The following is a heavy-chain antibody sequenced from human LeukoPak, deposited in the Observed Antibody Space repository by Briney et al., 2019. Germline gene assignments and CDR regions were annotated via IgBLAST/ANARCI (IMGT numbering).Heavy chain of an antibody. CDR3: ARDPALDGYNYFDY. CDR2: IYTSGST. V-gene: IGHV4-61*02. CDR1: GGSISSGSYY. Sequence: SQTLSLTCTVSGGSISSGSYYWSWIRRPAGKGLEWIGRIYTSGSTNYNPSLKSRVTISVDTSKNQFSLKLSSVTAADTAVYYCARDPALDGYNYFDYWGQGTLVTVSS. J-gene: IGHJ4*02. D-gene: IGHD5-24*01.